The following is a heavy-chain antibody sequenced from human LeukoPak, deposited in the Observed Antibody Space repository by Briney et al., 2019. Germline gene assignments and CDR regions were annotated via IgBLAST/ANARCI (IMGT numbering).Heavy chain of an antibody. Sequence: SETLSLTCTVSGGSITSNSYYWGWIRQPPGNGLEWIGSIYYSGSTYYNPSLKSRVTISVDTSKNQFSLKLSSVTAADTALYYRARGRRDGYMLLWEDYWGQGTLVTVSS. V-gene: IGHV4-39*07. J-gene: IGHJ4*02. CDR3: ARGRRDGYMLLWEDY. D-gene: IGHD5-24*01. CDR2: IYYSGST. CDR1: GGSITSNSYY.